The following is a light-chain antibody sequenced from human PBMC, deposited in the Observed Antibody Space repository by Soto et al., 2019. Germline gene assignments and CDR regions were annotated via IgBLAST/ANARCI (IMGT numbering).Light chain of an antibody. J-gene: IGKJ3*01. CDR2: AAS. CDR1: QSISSY. V-gene: IGKV1-39*01. CDR3: QRSYSTPPAT. Sequence: DIQMTQSPSSLSASVGDRVTITCRASQSISSYLNWYQQKPGKAPKLLIYAASSLQSGVPSRFSGSESGTDFTLTISSLQPEDFATYYCQRSYSTPPATFGPGTKVDIK.